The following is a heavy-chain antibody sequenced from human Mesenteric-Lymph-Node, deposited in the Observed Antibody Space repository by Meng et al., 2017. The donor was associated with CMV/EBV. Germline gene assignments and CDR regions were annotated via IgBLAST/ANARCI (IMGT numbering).Heavy chain of an antibody. CDR2: IFYTGTT. V-gene: IGHV4-59*01. CDR1: GGSISSYY. D-gene: IGHD4-17*01. J-gene: IGHJ4*02. CDR3: ARDVSGRWSVTIDY. Sequence: SETLSLTCTVSGGSISSYYWSWIRQPPGKGLEWIGYIFYTGTTNYNPSLKSRVTMSVDTSKSQFSLKLTSVTAADTAVYYCARDVSGRWSVTIDYWGQGSLVTVSS.